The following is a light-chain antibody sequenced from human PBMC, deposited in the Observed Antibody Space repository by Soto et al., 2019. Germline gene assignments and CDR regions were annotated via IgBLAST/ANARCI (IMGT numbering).Light chain of an antibody. V-gene: IGKV1-9*01. CDR1: QAISSY. CDR3: QQLNSFPIP. CDR2: AAS. J-gene: IGKJ5*01. Sequence: DNQLSQAPAFLSASAGDSVSITCRASQAISSYLAWYQQKPGRAPKLLIYAASTLQSGVPSRFSGSGSGTEFTLTITSLQPEDFATYYCQQLNSFPIPFGQGTRLEIK.